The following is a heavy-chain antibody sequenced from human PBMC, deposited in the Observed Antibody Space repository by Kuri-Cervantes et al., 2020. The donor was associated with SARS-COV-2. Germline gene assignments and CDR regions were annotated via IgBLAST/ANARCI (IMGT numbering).Heavy chain of an antibody. D-gene: IGHD2-2*01. V-gene: IGHV3-48*02. CDR2: ISSSSSTI. CDR1: GFTFSSYS. CDR3: ARGYCSSTSCPPYYYYGMDV. Sequence: GESLKISCAAPGFTFSSYSMNWVRQAPGKGLEWVSYISSSSSTIYYADSVKGRFTISRDNAKNSLCLQMNSLRDEDTAVYYCARGYCSSTSCPPYYYYGMDVWGQGTTVTVSS. J-gene: IGHJ6*02.